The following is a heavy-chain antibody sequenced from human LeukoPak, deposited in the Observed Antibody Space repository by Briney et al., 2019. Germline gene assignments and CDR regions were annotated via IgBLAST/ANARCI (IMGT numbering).Heavy chain of an antibody. D-gene: IGHD3-22*01. CDR2: IKQDGSEK. CDR3: ARHDNNGPYSHHFLN. V-gene: IGHV3-7*01. CDR1: GFDFSDYW. Sequence: GGSLRLSCEASGFDFSDYWMNWVRQAPGKGLEWVANIKQDGSEKYYVDSVKGRFTISRDNAKNSLSLHMDRLRAEDTAIYYCARHDNNGPYSHHFLNWGRGTLVTVSS. J-gene: IGHJ4*02.